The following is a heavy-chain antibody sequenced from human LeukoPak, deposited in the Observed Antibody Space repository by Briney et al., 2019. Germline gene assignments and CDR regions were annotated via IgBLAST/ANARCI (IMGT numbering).Heavy chain of an antibody. D-gene: IGHD6-6*01. J-gene: IGHJ5*02. CDR3: AKHESGSSVWFDP. CDR1: GGSFSGTTYY. CDR2: IHYTGST. Sequence: SETLSLICNVSGGSFSGTTYYGAWIRQPPGKGLEWIGSIHYTGSTYYNPSLSSRVAIFGDTSTNQFSLRLNSVTVADTAVYYCAKHESGSSVWFDPWGQGTLVTVSS. V-gene: IGHV4-39*01.